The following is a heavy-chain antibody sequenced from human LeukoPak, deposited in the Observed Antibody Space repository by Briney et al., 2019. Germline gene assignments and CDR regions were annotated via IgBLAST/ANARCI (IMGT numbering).Heavy chain of an antibody. D-gene: IGHD1-26*01. V-gene: IGHV3-48*03. CDR3: AKSGDY. Sequence: PGGSLRLSCAASGFTFSSYEMNWVRQAPGRGLEWVSYISSTATTMHYADSVMGRFTISRDNAKKSLYLQMNSLRAEDTAVYYCAKSGDYWGQGTLVTVSS. J-gene: IGHJ4*02. CDR2: ISSTATTM. CDR1: GFTFSSYE.